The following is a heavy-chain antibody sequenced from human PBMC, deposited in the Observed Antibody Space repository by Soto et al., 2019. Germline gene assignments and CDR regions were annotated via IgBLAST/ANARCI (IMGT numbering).Heavy chain of an antibody. Sequence: EVQLVESGGGLVKPGGSLRLSCAASGFTFSSYSMNWVRQAPGKGLEWVPGISASGGSPYYADSVKGRFTISRDNSKNTRCLQMKSLRVDDTAVYYCAKVPVAAAAIPSSSPFDYWGQGTLVTVFS. V-gene: IGHV3-23*04. CDR2: ISASGGSP. CDR1: GFTFSSYS. CDR3: AKVPVAAAAIPSSSPFDY. D-gene: IGHD2-15*01. J-gene: IGHJ4*02.